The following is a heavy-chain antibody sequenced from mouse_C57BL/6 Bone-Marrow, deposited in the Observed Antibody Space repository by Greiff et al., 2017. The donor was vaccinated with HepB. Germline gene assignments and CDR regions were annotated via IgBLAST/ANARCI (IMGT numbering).Heavy chain of an antibody. V-gene: IGHV7-3*01. Sequence: DVMLVESGGGLVQPGGSLSLSCAASGFTFTDYYMSWVRQPPGKALEWLGFIRNKANGYTTEYSASVKGRFTISRDNSQSILYLQMNALRAEDSATYYCARYKGLRPYYFDYWGQGTTLTVSS. CDR2: IRNKANGYTT. J-gene: IGHJ2*01. CDR1: GFTFTDYY. CDR3: ARYKGLRPYYFDY. D-gene: IGHD3-1*01.